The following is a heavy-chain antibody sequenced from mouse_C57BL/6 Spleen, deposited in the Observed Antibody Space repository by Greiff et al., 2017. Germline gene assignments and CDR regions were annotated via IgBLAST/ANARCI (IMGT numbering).Heavy chain of an antibody. D-gene: IGHD2-5*01. V-gene: IGHV1-80*01. CDR2: IYPGDGDT. J-gene: IGHJ2*01. Sequence: QVHVKQSGAELVKPGASVKISCKASGYAFSSYWMNWVKQRPGKGLEWIGQIYPGDGDTNYNGKFKGKATLTADKSSSTAYMQRSSLTSEDSAVYFCARSGSNYYFDYWGQGTTLTVSS. CDR3: ARSGSNYYFDY. CDR1: GYAFSSYW.